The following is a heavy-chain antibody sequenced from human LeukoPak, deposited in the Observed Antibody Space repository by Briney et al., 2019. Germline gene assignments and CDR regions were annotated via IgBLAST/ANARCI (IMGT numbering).Heavy chain of an antibody. CDR2: IYPGDSDT. V-gene: IGHV5-51*01. CDR1: GYSFTSYW. J-gene: IGHJ3*02. CDR3: ARLDYGDYVRGAFDI. D-gene: IGHD4-17*01. Sequence: GESLKISCKGSGYSFTSYWIGWVRQMPGKGLGWMGIIYPGDSDTRYSPSFQGQVTISADKSISTAYLQWSSLKASDTAMYYCARLDYGDYVRGAFDIWGQGTMVTVSS.